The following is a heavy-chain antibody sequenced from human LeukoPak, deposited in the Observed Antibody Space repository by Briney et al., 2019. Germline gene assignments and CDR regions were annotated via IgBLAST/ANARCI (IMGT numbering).Heavy chain of an antibody. J-gene: IGHJ4*02. V-gene: IGHV4-39*01. CDR3: ARISIVVVPGYFDY. CDR1: GGSISSSSYQ. D-gene: IGHD2-2*01. Sequence: SETLSLTCTVSGGSISSSSYQWGWIRQPPGKGLEWIGTISYSGSTYYSPSLKSRVTVSVDTSKNQFSLKLSSVTAADTAVYYCARISIVVVPGYFDYWGQGTLVSVSS. CDR2: ISYSGST.